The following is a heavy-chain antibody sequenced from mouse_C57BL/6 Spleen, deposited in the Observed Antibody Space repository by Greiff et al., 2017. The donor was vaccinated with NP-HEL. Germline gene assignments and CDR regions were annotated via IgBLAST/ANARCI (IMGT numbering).Heavy chain of an antibody. D-gene: IGHD2-3*01. CDR3: ARGADGDGYYELFAY. CDR2: IDPANGNT. J-gene: IGHJ3*01. CDR1: GFNIKNTY. V-gene: IGHV14-3*01. Sequence: VQLQQSVAELVRPGASVKLSCTASGFNIKNTYMHWVKQRPEQGLEWIGRIDPANGNTKYAPKFQGKATITADTSSNTAYLQLSSLTSEDTAIYYWARGADGDGYYELFAYWGQGTLVTVSA.